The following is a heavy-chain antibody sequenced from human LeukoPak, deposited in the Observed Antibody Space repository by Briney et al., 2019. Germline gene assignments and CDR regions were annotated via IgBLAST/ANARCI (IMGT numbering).Heavy chain of an antibody. Sequence: PSETLSLTCTVSGGSISNGNYYWGWIRQAPGKGLEWIGTIDYSGTSHYNPSLKSRVTISVDTSKNQFSLKLSSVTAADTAVYYCARLFPMFDPWGQGTLVTVSS. D-gene: IGHD3-3*01. CDR1: GGSISNGNYY. V-gene: IGHV4-39*01. CDR3: ARLFPMFDP. CDR2: IDYSGTS. J-gene: IGHJ5*02.